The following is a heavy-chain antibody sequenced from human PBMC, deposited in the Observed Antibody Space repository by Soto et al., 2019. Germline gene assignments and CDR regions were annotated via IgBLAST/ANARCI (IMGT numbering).Heavy chain of an antibody. Sequence: QVPLVESGGGVVQPGRSLRLSCAASGFTFSSYAMHWVRQAPGKGLEWVAVISYDGSNKYYADSVKGRFTISRDNSKNTLYLQMNSLRAEDTAVYYCARGGDYGDDAFDIWGQGTMVTVSS. CDR3: ARGGDYGDDAFDI. D-gene: IGHD4-17*01. J-gene: IGHJ3*02. V-gene: IGHV3-30-3*01. CDR2: ISYDGSNK. CDR1: GFTFSSYA.